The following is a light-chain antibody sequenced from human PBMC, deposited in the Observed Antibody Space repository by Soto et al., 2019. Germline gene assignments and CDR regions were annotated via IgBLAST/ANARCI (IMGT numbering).Light chain of an antibody. CDR3: QQYYSYPWT. CDR2: KAS. J-gene: IGKJ1*01. Sequence: DIQMTQSPSTLSASVGDRVTITCRASQSISSWLAWYQQKPGKAPKGLIYKASTLESGVPSRFSGSGSGTEFTLTISSLQPDDFATYYCQQYYSYPWTFGQGTKVETK. V-gene: IGKV1-5*03. CDR1: QSISSW.